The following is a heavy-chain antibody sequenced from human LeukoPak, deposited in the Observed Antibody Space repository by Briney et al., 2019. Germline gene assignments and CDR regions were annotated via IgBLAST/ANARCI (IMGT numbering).Heavy chain of an antibody. J-gene: IGHJ4*02. Sequence: SETLSLTCTVSGGSISSGDYYWSWIRQPPGKGLEWIGYIYYSGSTYYNSSLKSRATISVDTSKNQFSLKLSSVTAADTAMYYCARGGIAAASNWGQGTLVTVSS. CDR3: ARGGIAAASN. CDR1: GGSISSGDYY. CDR2: IYYSGST. D-gene: IGHD6-13*01. V-gene: IGHV4-30-4*01.